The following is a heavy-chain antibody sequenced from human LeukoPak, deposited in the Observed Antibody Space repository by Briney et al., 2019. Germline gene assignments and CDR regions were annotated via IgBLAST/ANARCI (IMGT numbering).Heavy chain of an antibody. V-gene: IGHV1-69*05. D-gene: IGHD5-24*01. CDR1: GDTFSSYA. CDR3: ARDNSVRDEAWWFNP. CDR2: SIPIFGTA. J-gene: IGHJ5*02. Sequence: ASVKVCCKASGDTFSSYAISWVRQAPGPGLEWMGGSIPIFGTANYAQKFQGRVTLTRDMSTSTDYLELSSLRSEDTAVYYCARDNSVRDEAWWFNPWGQGTLVTVSS.